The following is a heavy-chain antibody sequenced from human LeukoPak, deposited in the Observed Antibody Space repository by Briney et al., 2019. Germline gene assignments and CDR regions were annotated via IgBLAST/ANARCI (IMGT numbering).Heavy chain of an antibody. V-gene: IGHV1-2*02. CDR3: ARDACSLYYYYGMDV. Sequence: ASVKVSCKASGYTFTGYYMHWVRQAPGQGLEWMGWINHNSGGTNYAQKFQGRVTMTRDTSISTAYMELIRLRSDDTAVYYCARDACSLYYYYGMDVWGQGTTVTVSS. CDR1: GYTFTGYY. CDR2: INHNSGGT. J-gene: IGHJ6*02. D-gene: IGHD2-15*01.